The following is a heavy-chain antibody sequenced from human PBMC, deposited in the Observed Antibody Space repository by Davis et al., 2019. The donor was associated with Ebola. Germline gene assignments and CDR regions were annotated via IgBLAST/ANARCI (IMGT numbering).Heavy chain of an antibody. CDR3: ARQGSVYQLLQRTFDT. J-gene: IGHJ3*02. CDR2: IYPADSDT. Sequence: GESLKISCQGSGYNFANYWIGWVRQKPGEGLEWMGTIYPADSDTRYSPSFQGQVTISADKSISTAYLQWSSLKASDTAMYYCARQGSVYQLLQRTFDTWGQGTMVTVSS. V-gene: IGHV5-51*01. D-gene: IGHD2-2*01. CDR1: GYNFANYW.